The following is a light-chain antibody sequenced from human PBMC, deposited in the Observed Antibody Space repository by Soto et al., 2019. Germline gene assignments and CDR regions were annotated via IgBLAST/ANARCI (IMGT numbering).Light chain of an antibody. J-gene: IGKJ1*01. CDR3: QQYFSSWT. CDR1: QSVFFSSNKKNY. Sequence: IVMTQSPESLALSLGERATINCRSSQSVFFSSNKKNYLAWYQQKSGQPPKLLIYWASTRKSGVPDRFSGSGSGTDFTLTISSLQPEDVAVYYCQQYFSSWTFGQGTQVEI. V-gene: IGKV4-1*01. CDR2: WAS.